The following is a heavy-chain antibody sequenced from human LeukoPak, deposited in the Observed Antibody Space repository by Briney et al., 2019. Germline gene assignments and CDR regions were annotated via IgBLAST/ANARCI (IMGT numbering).Heavy chain of an antibody. J-gene: IGHJ4*02. CDR1: GFTFSSYG. V-gene: IGHV3-33*01. D-gene: IGHD3-22*01. CDR2: IWYDGSNK. Sequence: GRSLRLSCAASGFTFSSYGMHWVRQAPGKGLEWVAVIWYDGSNKYCADSVKGRFTISRDNSKNTLYLQMNSLRAEDTAVYYCARDDDYDSSGLDYWGQGTLVTVSS. CDR3: ARDDDYDSSGLDY.